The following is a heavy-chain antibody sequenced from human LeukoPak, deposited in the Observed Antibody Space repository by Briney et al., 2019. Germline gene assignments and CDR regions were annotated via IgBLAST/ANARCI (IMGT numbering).Heavy chain of an antibody. CDR2: IWYDGSNK. Sequence: GRSLRLSCAASGFTFSSYGMHWVRQAPGKGLEWVAVIWYDGSNKYYADSVKGRFTISRDNSKNTLYLQMNSLRAEDTAVYYCARRAQYSSSWPFEYFQHWGQGTLVTVSS. CDR3: ARRAQYSSSWPFEYFQH. CDR1: GFTFSSYG. V-gene: IGHV3-33*01. D-gene: IGHD6-13*01. J-gene: IGHJ1*01.